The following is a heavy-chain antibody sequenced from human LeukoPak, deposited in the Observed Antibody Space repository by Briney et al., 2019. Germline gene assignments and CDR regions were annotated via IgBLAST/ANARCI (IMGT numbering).Heavy chain of an antibody. CDR3: AKDSHSGFFDY. Sequence: PGGSLRLSCAASDLSFTTYAMGWVRQAPGKGLEWVSGIGGGDGRTYYADSLKGRFTISRDISKTTLYLQINGLTADDTAVYYCAKDSHSGFFDYWGQGTLVTVSS. J-gene: IGHJ4*02. V-gene: IGHV3-23*01. D-gene: IGHD3-22*01. CDR1: DLSFTTYA. CDR2: IGGGDGRT.